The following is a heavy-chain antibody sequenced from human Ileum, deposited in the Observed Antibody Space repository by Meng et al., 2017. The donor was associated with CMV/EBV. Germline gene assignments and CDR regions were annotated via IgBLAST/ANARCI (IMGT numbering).Heavy chain of an antibody. CDR2: ISRDNNYI. D-gene: IGHD5/OR15-5a*01. V-gene: IGHV3-21*03. CDR1: GFIFSDYS. Sequence: GESLKISCAASGFIFSDYSMNWIRQAPGKGLEWVSSISRDNNYIYYKDSIKGRFTISRDNAKNSLYLQMNSLRAEDTALYYCSGQRGYNVPEGYWGQGTLVTVSS. J-gene: IGHJ4*02. CDR3: SGQRGYNVPEGY.